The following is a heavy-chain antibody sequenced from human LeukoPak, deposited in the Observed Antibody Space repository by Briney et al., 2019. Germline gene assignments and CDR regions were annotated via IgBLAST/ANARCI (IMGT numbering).Heavy chain of an antibody. V-gene: IGHV1-46*01. CDR2: IYPRDGST. D-gene: IGHD6-6*01. J-gene: IGHJ4*02. CDR1: GYTFTSNY. CDR3: ARGPGIAARPYYFDY. Sequence: GASVKVSCKASGYTFTSNYIHWVRQAPGQGLEWMGMIYPRDGSTSYAQKFQGRVTVTRDTSTSTVHMELSGLRSEDTAVYYCARGPGIAARPYYFDYWGQGTLVTVSS.